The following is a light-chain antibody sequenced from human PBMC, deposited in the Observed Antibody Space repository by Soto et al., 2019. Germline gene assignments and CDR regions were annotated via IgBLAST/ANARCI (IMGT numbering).Light chain of an antibody. Sequence: DIVMTQSPDSLAVSLGERATINCKSSQSVLYSSNNKNYLAWYQQKPGQAPRLLIYGASSRATGIPDRFSGSGSGTDFTLTISRLEPEDFAVYYCQQYGSSPPLTFGGGTKVEIK. CDR2: GAS. CDR3: QQYGSSPPLT. CDR1: QSVLYSSNNKNY. V-gene: IGKV4-1*01. J-gene: IGKJ4*01.